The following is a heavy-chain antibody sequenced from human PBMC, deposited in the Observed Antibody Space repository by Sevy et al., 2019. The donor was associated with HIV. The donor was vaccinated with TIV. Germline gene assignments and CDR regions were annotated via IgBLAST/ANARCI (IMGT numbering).Heavy chain of an antibody. J-gene: IGHJ2*01. V-gene: IGHV1-2*02. Sequence: ASVKVSYKASGYTFTDFYIHWVRQAPGQGLEWMGWINPKTGGTNNEQKFQDRVTMSRDTSISTHFIEMTRLRSDDTAVYYCARGIAAGGTDWYFDLWGRGTLVTVSS. CDR3: ARGIAAGGTDWYFDL. CDR2: INPKTGGT. CDR1: GYTFTDFY. D-gene: IGHD6-13*01.